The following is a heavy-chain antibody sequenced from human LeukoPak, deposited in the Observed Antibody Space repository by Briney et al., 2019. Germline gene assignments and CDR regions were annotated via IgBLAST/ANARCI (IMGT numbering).Heavy chain of an antibody. CDR1: GGSISSYY. D-gene: IGHD1-26*01. V-gene: IGHV4-59*01. CDR2: IYYSGST. Sequence: SETLCLTCTVSGGSISSYYWSWIRQPPGKGLEWIGYIYYSGSTNYNPSLKSRVTISVDTSKNQFSLKLSSVTAADTAVYYCAANEYSGSYLDYWGQGTLVTVSS. J-gene: IGHJ4*02. CDR3: AANEYSGSYLDY.